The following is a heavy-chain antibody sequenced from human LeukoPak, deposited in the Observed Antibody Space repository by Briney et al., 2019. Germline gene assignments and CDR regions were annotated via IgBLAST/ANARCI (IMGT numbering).Heavy chain of an antibody. Sequence: GVSLRLSCAASGFTFSIYWMNGARHAPGKGLEGVASINHNGNVNYYVDSVKGRFTISRDNAKNSLYLQMSNLRAEDTAVYFCARGGGLDVWGQGATVTVSS. V-gene: IGHV3-7*03. D-gene: IGHD3-16*01. CDR2: INHNGNVN. CDR3: ARGGGLDV. CDR1: GFTFSIYW. J-gene: IGHJ6*02.